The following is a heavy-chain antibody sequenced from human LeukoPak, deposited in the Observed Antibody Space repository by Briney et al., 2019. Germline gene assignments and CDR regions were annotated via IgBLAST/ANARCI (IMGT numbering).Heavy chain of an antibody. D-gene: IGHD3-22*01. J-gene: IGHJ4*02. CDR2: INPNSGGT. CDR3: ARGQDGSGDYYAFFDN. CDR1: GYTFTGYY. Sequence: ASVKVSCKASGYTFTGYYMHWVRQAPGQGLEWMGWINPNSGGTNYAQKFQGRVTITRDTSATTVYMELSSLRSEDTAVYYCARGQDGSGDYYAFFDNWGQGTLVTVSS. V-gene: IGHV1-2*02.